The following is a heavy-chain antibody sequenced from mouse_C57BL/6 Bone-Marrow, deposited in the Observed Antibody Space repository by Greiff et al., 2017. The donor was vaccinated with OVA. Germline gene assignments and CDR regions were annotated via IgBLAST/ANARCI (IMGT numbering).Heavy chain of an antibody. Sequence: QVQLQQSGAELVKPGASVKLSCKASGYTFTSYWMHWVKQRPGQGLEWIGMIHPNSGSTNYNEKFKSKATLTVDKSTSTVYMQLSSLTSEDSAVYYCARSYYFDYWGQGTTLTVSS. CDR1: GYTFTSYW. V-gene: IGHV1-64*01. J-gene: IGHJ2*01. CDR3: ARSYYFDY. CDR2: IHPNSGST.